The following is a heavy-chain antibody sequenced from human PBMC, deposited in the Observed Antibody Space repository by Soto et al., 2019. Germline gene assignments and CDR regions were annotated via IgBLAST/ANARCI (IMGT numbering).Heavy chain of an antibody. CDR2: IYYSGST. J-gene: IGHJ4*02. CDR1: GGSIISYY. D-gene: IGHD3-22*01. V-gene: IGHV4-59*01. Sequence: SETLSLTCTVSGGSIISYYWSWILQPPWKGLEWIGYIYYSGSTNYNPSLKSRVTISVDTSKNQFSLKLSSVTAADTAVYYCASRLDDSSGPYYAYSGQRTLVPVSS. CDR3: ASRLDDSSGPYYAY.